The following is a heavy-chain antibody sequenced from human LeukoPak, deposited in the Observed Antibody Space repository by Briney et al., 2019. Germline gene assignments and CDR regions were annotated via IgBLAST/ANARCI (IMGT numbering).Heavy chain of an antibody. CDR2: ISRNGDTT. CDR1: GFTFSSYA. Sequence: GGSLRLSCAASGFTFSSYAMSWVRQAPGKRLEYVSTISRNGDTTFYANSVKGRFTISRDNSKNTLYLQMGSLRAEDMAVYYCARVRDNTSWYLYYFDFWGQGTLVTVSS. J-gene: IGHJ4*02. CDR3: ARVRDNTSWYLYYFDF. V-gene: IGHV3-64*01. D-gene: IGHD2-15*01.